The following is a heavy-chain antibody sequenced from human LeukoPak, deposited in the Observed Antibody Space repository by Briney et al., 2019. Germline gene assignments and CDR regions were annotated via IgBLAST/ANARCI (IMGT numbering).Heavy chain of an antibody. J-gene: IGHJ4*02. D-gene: IGHD2-15*01. Sequence: SETLSLTCTVSGGFISTYYWSWIRQPAGKGLEWIGRIYTSGSTNYNPSLKSRVTMSVDTSKNQFSLKLSSVTAADTAVYYCAREVVIAATYDYWGQGTLVTVSS. CDR1: GGFISTYY. CDR3: AREVVIAATYDY. CDR2: IYTSGST. V-gene: IGHV4-4*07.